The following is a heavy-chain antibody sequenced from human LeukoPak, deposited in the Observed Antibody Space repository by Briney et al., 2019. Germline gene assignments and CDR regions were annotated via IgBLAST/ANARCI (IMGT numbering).Heavy chain of an antibody. CDR3: ARRTYLRYFDY. CDR2: INHSGST. V-gene: IGHV4-34*01. D-gene: IGHD2-21*01. J-gene: IGHJ4*02. Sequence: PSETLSLTCAVYGGSFSGYYWSWIRQPPGKGLEWIGEINHSGSTNYNPSLKSRVTISVDTSKNQFSLKLSSVTAADTAVYYCARRTYLRYFDYWGQETLVTVSS. CDR1: GGSFSGYY.